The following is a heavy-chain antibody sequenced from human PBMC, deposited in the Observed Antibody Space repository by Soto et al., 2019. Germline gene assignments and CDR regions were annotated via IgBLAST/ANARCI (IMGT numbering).Heavy chain of an antibody. CDR2: IYYSGST. D-gene: IGHD5-18*01. CDR1: GGSISSGDYY. V-gene: IGHV4-30-4*01. Sequence: SETLSLTCVVSGGSISSGDYYWSWIRQPPGKGLEWIGYIYYSGSTNYNPSLKGRVTISVDTSKNQFSLKLSSVTAADTAVYYCATRDTAMVKGFDYWGQGTLVTVSS. J-gene: IGHJ4*02. CDR3: ATRDTAMVKGFDY.